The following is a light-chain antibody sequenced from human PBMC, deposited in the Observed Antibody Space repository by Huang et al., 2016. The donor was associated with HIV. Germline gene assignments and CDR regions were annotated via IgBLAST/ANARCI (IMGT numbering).Light chain of an antibody. CDR1: QSVSSY. CDR3: QQRSIWPPAFT. Sequence: ELVLTQSPATLSLSPGERATLSCRASQSVSSYLAWYPQKPGQAPSLLIYDPSNRASGIPARCSGSGCGTDFTLTISSLEPEDFAVYYCQQRSIWPPAFTFGGGTKVEIK. V-gene: IGKV3-11*01. CDR2: DPS. J-gene: IGKJ4*01.